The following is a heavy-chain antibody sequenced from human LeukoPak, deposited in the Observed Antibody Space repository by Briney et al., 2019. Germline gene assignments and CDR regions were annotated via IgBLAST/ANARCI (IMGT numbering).Heavy chain of an antibody. J-gene: IGHJ4*02. D-gene: IGHD3-10*01. CDR3: ARGRITMVRGVTKGWPPDY. CDR1: GGSFSGYY. V-gene: IGHV4-34*01. Sequence: PSETLSLTCAVHGGSFSGYYWSWIRQPPGKGLEWIGEINHSGSTNYNPSLKSRVTISVDTSKNQFSLKLISVTAADTAVYYCARGRITMVRGVTKGWPPDYWGQGTLVTVSS. CDR2: INHSGST.